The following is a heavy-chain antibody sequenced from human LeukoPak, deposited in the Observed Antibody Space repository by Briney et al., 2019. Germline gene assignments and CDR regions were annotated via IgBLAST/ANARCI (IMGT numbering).Heavy chain of an antibody. Sequence: GGSLRLSCAASGFTFSSYGMHWVRQAPGKGLEWVAVIWYDGSNKYYADSVKGRFTISRDNSKNTLYLQMNSLRAEDTAVYYCARDFRYCSSTSCYNHNWFDPWGQGTLVTVSS. CDR1: GFTFSSYG. D-gene: IGHD2-2*02. V-gene: IGHV3-33*01. CDR3: ARDFRYCSSTSCYNHNWFDP. CDR2: IWYDGSNK. J-gene: IGHJ5*02.